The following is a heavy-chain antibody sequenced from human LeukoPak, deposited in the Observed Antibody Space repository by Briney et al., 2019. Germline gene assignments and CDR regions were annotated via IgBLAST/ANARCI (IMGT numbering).Heavy chain of an antibody. CDR2: INPNSGGT. V-gene: IGHV1-2*02. CDR3: AGVFIQLWFSEGFDP. D-gene: IGHD5-18*01. Sequence: ASVKVSCEASGYTFTGYYMHWVRQAPGQGREWMGWINPNSGGTNYAQKFQGRVTMTRDTSISTAYMELSRLRSDDTAVYYCAGVFIQLWFSEGFDPWRQGTLVTLSS. CDR1: GYTFTGYY. J-gene: IGHJ5*02.